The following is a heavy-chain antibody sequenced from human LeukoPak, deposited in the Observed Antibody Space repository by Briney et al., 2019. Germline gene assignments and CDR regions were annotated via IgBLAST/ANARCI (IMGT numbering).Heavy chain of an antibody. CDR1: GYTFTGYY. CDR2: INPNSGGT. CDR3: AREWMVRGGGDDAFDI. Sequence: ASVKVSCKASGYTFTGYYMHWVRQAPGQGLEWMGWINPNSGGTNYAQKFQGWVTMTRDTSISTAYMELSRLRSDDTAVYYCAREWMVRGGGDDAFDIWGQGTMVTVSS. D-gene: IGHD3-10*01. V-gene: IGHV1-2*04. J-gene: IGHJ3*02.